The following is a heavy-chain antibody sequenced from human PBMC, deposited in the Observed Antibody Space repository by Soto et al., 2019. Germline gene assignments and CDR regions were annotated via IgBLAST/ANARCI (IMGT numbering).Heavy chain of an antibody. D-gene: IGHD2-2*01. J-gene: IGHJ6*02. CDR3: ARDGGSTNIATYYYYGMDV. CDR2: ISSSSTI. CDR1: GFTFSSYS. Sequence: GGSLRLSCAASGFTFSSYSMNWVRQAPGKGLEWVSYISSSSTIYYADSVKGRFTISRDNAKNSLYLQMNSLRDEDTAVYYCARDGGSTNIATYYYYGMDVWGQGTTVTVSS. V-gene: IGHV3-48*02.